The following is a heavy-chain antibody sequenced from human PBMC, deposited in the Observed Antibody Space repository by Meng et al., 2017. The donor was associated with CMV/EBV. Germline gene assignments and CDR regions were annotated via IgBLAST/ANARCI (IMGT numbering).Heavy chain of an antibody. CDR1: GFTFGNFA. D-gene: IGHD5-12*01. CDR3: AKGRGDSDYDFEY. J-gene: IGHJ4*02. CDR2: ISGSGVST. V-gene: IGHV3-23*01. Sequence: GGSLRLSCAASGFTFGNFAMNWVRQAPGKGLEWVSSISGSGVSTNYADSVKGRFTVSRDNSKNTLYLQTNSLRAEDTAVYYCAKGRGDSDYDFEYWGRGTLVTVSS.